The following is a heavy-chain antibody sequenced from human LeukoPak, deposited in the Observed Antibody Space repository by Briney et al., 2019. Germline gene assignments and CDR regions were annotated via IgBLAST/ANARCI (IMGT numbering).Heavy chain of an antibody. Sequence: GGSLRLSCAASGFTFSSYSMNWVRQAPGKGLEWVSSISSSSSYIYYADSVKGRFTISRDNAKNSLYLQMNSLRAEDTAVYYCAAPLPNYSSGWFDAFDIWGQGTMVTASS. CDR2: ISSSSSYI. V-gene: IGHV3-21*01. J-gene: IGHJ3*02. D-gene: IGHD6-19*01. CDR3: AAPLPNYSSGWFDAFDI. CDR1: GFTFSSYS.